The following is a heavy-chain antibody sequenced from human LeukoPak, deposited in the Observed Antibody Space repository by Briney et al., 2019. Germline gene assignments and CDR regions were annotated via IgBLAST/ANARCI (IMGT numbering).Heavy chain of an antibody. D-gene: IGHD3-10*01. V-gene: IGHV4-39*07. CDR1: GVSISSSDYY. CDR2: IYYSGRT. J-gene: IGHJ4*02. CDR3: ARDQTRGASYFDY. Sequence: SETLSLTCTVSGVSISSSDYYWGWIRQPPGKGLEWIGSIYYSGRTYYNPPLKSRVSISEDTSKNQFSLKLSSVTAADTAVYYCARDQTRGASYFDYWGQGTLVTVSS.